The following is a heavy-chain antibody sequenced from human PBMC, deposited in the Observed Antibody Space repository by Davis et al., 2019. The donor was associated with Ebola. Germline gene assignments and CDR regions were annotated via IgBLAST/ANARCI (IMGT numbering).Heavy chain of an antibody. CDR1: GFTVSSNY. V-gene: IGHV3-66*01. CDR2: IYSGGST. CDR3: AGNYRYYYYGMDV. Sequence: GESLKISCAASGFTVSSNYMSWVRQAPGKGLEWVSVIYSGGSTYYADSVKGRFTISRDNSKNTLYLQMNSLRAEDTAVYYCAGNYRYYYYGMDVWGQGTTVTVSS. J-gene: IGHJ6*02. D-gene: IGHD1-7*01.